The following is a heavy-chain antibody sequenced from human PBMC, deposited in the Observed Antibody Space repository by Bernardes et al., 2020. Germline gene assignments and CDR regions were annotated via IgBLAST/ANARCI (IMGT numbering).Heavy chain of an antibody. Sequence: SETLSLTCAVYGGSFSGYYWSWIRQPPGKGLEWIGEINHSGSTNYNPSLKSRVTISVDTSKNQFSLKLSSVTAADTAVYYCASEDYGDYPFGYWGQGTLVTVSS. J-gene: IGHJ4*02. CDR1: GGSFSGYY. CDR3: ASEDYGDYPFGY. CDR2: INHSGST. V-gene: IGHV4-34*01. D-gene: IGHD4-17*01.